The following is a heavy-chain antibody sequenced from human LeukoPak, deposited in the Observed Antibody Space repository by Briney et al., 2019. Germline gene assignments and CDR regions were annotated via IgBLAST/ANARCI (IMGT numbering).Heavy chain of an antibody. V-gene: IGHV1-2*02. CDR3: ARETIAAPHY. CDR2: INPNSGGT. J-gene: IGHJ4*02. Sequence: ASVKVSCKASGYTFTGYYMHWVRQAPGQGLEWMGWINPNSGGTNYAQKFQGRVTMTRDMSISTAYMELSRLRSDDTAMYYCARETIAAPHYWGQGTLVTVSS. CDR1: GYTFTGYY. D-gene: IGHD6-6*01.